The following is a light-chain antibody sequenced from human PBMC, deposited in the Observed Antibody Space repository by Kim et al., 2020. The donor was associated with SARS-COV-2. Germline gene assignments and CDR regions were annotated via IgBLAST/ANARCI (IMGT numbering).Light chain of an antibody. CDR1: KLGNKY. CDR2: QDS. J-gene: IGLJ1*01. V-gene: IGLV3-1*01. CDR3: QAWDSSTKV. Sequence: SVSPGQTARITCSGDKLGNKYACWYQQKPGQSPVLVIYQDSKRPSGIPARFSGSNSGNTAPLTISGTQAMDEADYYCQAWDSSTKVFGTGTKVTVL.